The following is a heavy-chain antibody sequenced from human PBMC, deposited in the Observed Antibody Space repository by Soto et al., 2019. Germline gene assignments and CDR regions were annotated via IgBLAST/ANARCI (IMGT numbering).Heavy chain of an antibody. CDR1: GGSFSGYY. CDR3: AREGQPLDAFDI. J-gene: IGHJ3*02. CDR2: INHSGST. V-gene: IGHV4-34*01. Sequence: SETQSLTCAVYGGSFSGYYWSWIRQPPGKGLEWIGEINHSGSTNYNPSLKSRVTISVDTSKNQFSLKLSSVTAADTAVYYCAREGQPLDAFDIWGQGTMVTVSS.